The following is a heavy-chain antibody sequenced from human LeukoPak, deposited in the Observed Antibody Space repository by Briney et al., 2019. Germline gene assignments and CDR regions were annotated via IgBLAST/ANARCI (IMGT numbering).Heavy chain of an antibody. Sequence: PLETLSLTCTVSGGSISTYYWTWLRQPAGKGLEWIGHIYISGTTNYSPSLKSRVTMSVDTSKNQFSLKLSSVTAADTAVYYCARERTSCTNGVCRTPRWFDPWGQGILVNVSS. V-gene: IGHV4-4*07. CDR3: ARERTSCTNGVCRTPRWFDP. J-gene: IGHJ5*02. CDR1: GGSISTYY. D-gene: IGHD2-8*01. CDR2: IYISGTT.